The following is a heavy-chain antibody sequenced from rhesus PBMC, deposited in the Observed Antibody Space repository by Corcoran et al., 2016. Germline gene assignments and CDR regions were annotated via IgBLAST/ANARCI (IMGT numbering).Heavy chain of an antibody. V-gene: IGHV4S10*01. J-gene: IGHJ4*01. D-gene: IGHD6-13*01. CDR1: GGSISDSSR. CDR3: ARGIAAGLPDY. Sequence: QVQLQESGPGVVKPSETLSLTCAVSGGSISDSSRWGWIRQPPGQGLGWIGYIYGSSTSTNSNPSPKSRVSISKATSKNQFHLKLSSVTAADTAVYYCARGIAAGLPDYWGQGVLVTVSS. CDR2: IYGSSTST.